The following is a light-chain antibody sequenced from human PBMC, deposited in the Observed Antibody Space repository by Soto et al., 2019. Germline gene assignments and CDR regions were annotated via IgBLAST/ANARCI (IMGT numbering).Light chain of an antibody. CDR2: GAS. CDR1: QSVSSTY. CDR3: QQYGSSPRS. V-gene: IGKV3-20*01. Sequence: EIVLTQSPGTLSLSPGERATLSCRASQSVSSTYLSWYQHKLGQAPRLVIYGASSKASGIPDRFSGSWSGTDFTLTISRLEPEDFAVYYCQQYGSSPRSFGQGTKVEVK. J-gene: IGKJ1*01.